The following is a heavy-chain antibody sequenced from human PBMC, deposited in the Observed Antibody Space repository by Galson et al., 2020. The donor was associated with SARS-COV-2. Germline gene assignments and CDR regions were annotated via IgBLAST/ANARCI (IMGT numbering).Heavy chain of an antibody. CDR3: ANLGLGNSLFGYFDL. V-gene: IGHV3-9*01. J-gene: IGHJ2*01. Sequence: GGSLRLSCAASGFTFDDYAMHWVRQAPGKGLEWVSGISWNSGSIGYADSVKGRFTISRDNAKNSLYLQMNSLRAEDTALYYCANLGLGNSLFGYFDLWGRGTLVTVSS. CDR1: GFTFDDYA. D-gene: IGHD3-16*01. CDR2: ISWNSGSI.